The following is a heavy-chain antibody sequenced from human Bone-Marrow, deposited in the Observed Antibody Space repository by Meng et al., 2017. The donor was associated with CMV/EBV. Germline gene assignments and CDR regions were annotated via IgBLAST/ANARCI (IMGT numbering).Heavy chain of an antibody. J-gene: IGHJ3*02. CDR3: ARGRGSLLGI. CDR2: IYIPGTT. Sequence: GGSLRLSCAASGFTVSSSYMSWVRQAPGKGLEWVSVIYIPGTTYYADSVKGRFTISRDNAKNSLYLQMNSLRAEDTAVYYCARGRGSLLGIWGQGTMVTVSS. CDR1: GFTVSSSY. V-gene: IGHV3-53*01. D-gene: IGHD3-16*01.